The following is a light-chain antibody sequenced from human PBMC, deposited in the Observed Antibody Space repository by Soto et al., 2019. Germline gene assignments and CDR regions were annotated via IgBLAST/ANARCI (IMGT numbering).Light chain of an antibody. CDR3: SSYAGNNIFV. Sequence: QSALTPAAPVSRSPGQSITISCTGTSSGVGTYCLVAGYQQHPGRFPKFMIYEFTKRPSGVSYRFSGSKSGNTASLTISSLQAEDEANYYCSSYAGNNIFVFGPGTKVTVL. CDR1: SSGVGTYCL. J-gene: IGLJ1*01. CDR2: EFT. V-gene: IGLV2-23*02.